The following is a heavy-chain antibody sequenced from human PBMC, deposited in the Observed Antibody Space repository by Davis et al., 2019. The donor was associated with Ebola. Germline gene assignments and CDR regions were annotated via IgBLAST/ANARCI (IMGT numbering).Heavy chain of an antibody. CDR3: ARPGRSSSPGY. J-gene: IGHJ4*02. D-gene: IGHD6-6*01. CDR2: ISSSSSRSI. V-gene: IGHV3-48*02. CDR1: GFTFSSYD. Sequence: PGGSLRLSCVASGFTFSSYDMNWVRQAPGKGLEWIADISSSSSRSIYYADSVKGRFTISRDNAKNSLYLQMNSLRDDDTAVYYCARPGRSSSPGYWGQGTLVTVSS.